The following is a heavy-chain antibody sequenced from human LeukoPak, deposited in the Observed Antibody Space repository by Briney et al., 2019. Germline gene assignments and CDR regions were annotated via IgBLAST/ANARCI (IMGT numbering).Heavy chain of an antibody. Sequence: GGSLRLSCAASGFTFSSYGMHGVRQAPGNGLEWVAVISYDGSNKYYADSVKGRFTISRDNSKNTLYVQMSSLRAEDTAVYYCAKDPHYDILAGYYTYFDYWGQGTLVTVSS. CDR3: AKDPHYDILAGYYTYFDY. CDR2: ISYDGSNK. D-gene: IGHD3-9*01. CDR1: GFTFSSYG. J-gene: IGHJ4*02. V-gene: IGHV3-30*18.